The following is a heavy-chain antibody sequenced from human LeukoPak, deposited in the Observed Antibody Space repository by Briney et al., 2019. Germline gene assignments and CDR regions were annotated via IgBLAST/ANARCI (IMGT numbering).Heavy chain of an antibody. CDR1: GFSFSSYG. Sequence: GGSLRLSCAASGFSFSSYGMHWVRQAPGKGLEWVAFIRYDGTNKYYADSVKGRFTISRDNAKNSLYLQMNSLRAEDTAVYYCARDLYSSGWYQFDYWGQGTLVTVSS. D-gene: IGHD6-19*01. V-gene: IGHV3-30*02. CDR3: ARDLYSSGWYQFDY. J-gene: IGHJ4*02. CDR2: IRYDGTNK.